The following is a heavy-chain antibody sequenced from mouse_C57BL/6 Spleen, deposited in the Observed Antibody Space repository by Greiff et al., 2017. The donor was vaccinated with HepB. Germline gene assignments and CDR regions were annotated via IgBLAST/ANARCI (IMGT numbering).Heavy chain of an antibody. V-gene: IGHV5-4*03. J-gene: IGHJ3*01. CDR1: GFTFSSYA. CDR3: ARGVYYGSSPFAY. D-gene: IGHD1-1*01. Sequence: EVMLVESGGGLVKPGGSLKLSCAASGFTFSSYAMSWVRQTPEKRLEWVATISDGGSYTYYPDNVKGRFTISRDNAKNNLYLQMSHLKSEDTAMYYCARGVYYGSSPFAYWGQGTLVTVSA. CDR2: ISDGGSYT.